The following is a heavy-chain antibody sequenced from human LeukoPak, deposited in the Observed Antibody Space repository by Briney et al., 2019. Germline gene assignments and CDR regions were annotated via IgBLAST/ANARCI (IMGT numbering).Heavy chain of an antibody. V-gene: IGHV3-43D*03. D-gene: IGHD4-23*01. CDR2: ISWDGGST. CDR1: GFTFDDYA. CDR3: AKADYGGNSGPYYYMDV. J-gene: IGHJ6*03. Sequence: GGSLRLSCAASGFTFDDYAMHWVRQAPGKGLEWVSLISWDGGSTYYADSVKGRFTISRDNSKNSLYLQMNSLRAEDTALYYCAKADYGGNSGPYYYMDVWGKGTTVTVSS.